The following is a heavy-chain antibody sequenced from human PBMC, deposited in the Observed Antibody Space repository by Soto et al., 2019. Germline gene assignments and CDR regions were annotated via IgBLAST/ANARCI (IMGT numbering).Heavy chain of an antibody. CDR2: INHSGST. D-gene: IGHD3-10*01. J-gene: IGHJ6*02. CDR1: GGSFSGYY. Sequence: SETLSLTCAVYGGSFSGYYWSWIRQPPGKGLEWIGEINHSGSTNYNPSLKSRVTISVDTSKNQFSLKLSSVTAADTAVYYCARGRVITMVRGARASAYYYGMDVWGQGTTVTVSS. V-gene: IGHV4-34*01. CDR3: ARGRVITMVRGARASAYYYGMDV.